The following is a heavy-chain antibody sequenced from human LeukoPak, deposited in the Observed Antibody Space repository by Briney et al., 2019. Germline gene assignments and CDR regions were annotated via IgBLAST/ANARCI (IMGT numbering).Heavy chain of an antibody. J-gene: IGHJ4*02. CDR3: ARGNGGFDY. CDR2: ISWNSGSI. Sequence: GGSLRLSCAASGFTFDDYAMHWVRHAPGKGLEWVSGISWNSGSIGYADSVKGRFTISRDNAKNSLYLQMNSLRAEDTAVYYCARGNGGFDYWGQGTLVTVSS. V-gene: IGHV3-9*01. D-gene: IGHD3-10*01. CDR1: GFTFDDYA.